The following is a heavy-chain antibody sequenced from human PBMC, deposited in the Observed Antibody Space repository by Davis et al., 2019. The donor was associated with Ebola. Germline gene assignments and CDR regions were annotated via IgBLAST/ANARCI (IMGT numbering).Heavy chain of an antibody. CDR3: AFGWEEAFDI. J-gene: IGHJ3*02. V-gene: IGHV1-8*02. CDR2: MNPNSGNT. D-gene: IGHD1-26*01. CDR1: GYTFNVYY. Sequence: ASVKVSCKASGYTFNVYYMHWVRQAPGQGLEWMGWMNPNSGNTGYAQKFQGRVTMTRNTSISTAYMELSSLRSEDTAVYYCAFGWEEAFDIWGQGTMVTVSS.